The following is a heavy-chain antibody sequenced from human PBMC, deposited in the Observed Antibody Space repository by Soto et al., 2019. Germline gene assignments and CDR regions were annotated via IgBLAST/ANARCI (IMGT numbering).Heavy chain of an antibody. CDR1: GYTFTSYG. D-gene: IGHD6-19*01. CDR2: ISAYNGNT. CDR3: ATDPWLARVRFGC. V-gene: IGHV1-18*01. J-gene: IGHJ4*02. Sequence: ASVKVSCKASGYTFTSYGISWVRQAPGQGLEWMGWISAYNGNTNYAQKLQGRVTMTTDTSTNTAYMELSSLRSEDTAVYYCATDPWLARVRFGCWGQGTLVTVSS.